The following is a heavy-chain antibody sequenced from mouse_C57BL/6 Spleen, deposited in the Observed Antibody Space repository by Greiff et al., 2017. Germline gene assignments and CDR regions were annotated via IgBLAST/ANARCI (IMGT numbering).Heavy chain of an antibody. V-gene: IGHV1-66*01. Sequence: QVQLQQSGPELVKPGASVTISCKASGYSFTSYYIHWVKQRPGQGLEWIGWIYPGSGTTQYNEKCKGKATLTADTSSSTAYMQVSSLTSEDSAVYYCARRGTTVGGYFGVWGTGTTVTVAS. CDR2: IYPGSGTT. CDR1: GYSFTSYY. CDR3: ARRGTTVGGYFGV. D-gene: IGHD1-1*01. J-gene: IGHJ1*03.